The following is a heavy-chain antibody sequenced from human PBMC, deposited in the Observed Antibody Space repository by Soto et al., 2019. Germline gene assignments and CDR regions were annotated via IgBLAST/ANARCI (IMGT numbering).Heavy chain of an antibody. J-gene: IGHJ4*02. D-gene: IGHD1-20*01. Sequence: SETLSLTCTVSGVSITPYYWTWIRHPPGKGLEWIGYVYHTGNTYYNPSLKSRVTISLDTSKNQVSLRLKSVTAADAAVYYCAREQYNWKLWGQGTLVTVSS. CDR3: AREQYNWKL. CDR2: VYHTGNT. CDR1: GVSITPYY. V-gene: IGHV4-59*01.